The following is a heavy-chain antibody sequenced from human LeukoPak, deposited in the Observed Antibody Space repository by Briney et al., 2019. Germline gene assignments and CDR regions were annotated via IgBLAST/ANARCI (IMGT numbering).Heavy chain of an antibody. CDR2: IYYSGST. CDR1: GGSISSYY. V-gene: IGHV4-59*01. J-gene: IGHJ3*02. CDR3: ARPLRLTTVYAFDI. D-gene: IGHD4-17*01. Sequence: SETLSLTCTVSGGSISSYYWGWIRQPPGKGLEWIGYIYYSGSTNYNPSLKSRVTISVDTSKNQFSLKLSSVTAADTAVYYCARPLRLTTVYAFDIWGQGTMVTVSS.